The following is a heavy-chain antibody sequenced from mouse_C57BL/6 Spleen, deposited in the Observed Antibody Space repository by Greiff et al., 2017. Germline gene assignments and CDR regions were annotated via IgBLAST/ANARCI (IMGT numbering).Heavy chain of an antibody. Sequence: VQLQQPGAELVMPGASVKLSCKASGYTFTSYWMHWVKQRPGQGLEWIGEIDPSDSYTNYNQKFKGKSTLTVDKSSSTAYMQLSSLTSEDSAVYYVASSGPYNGSSYVLSWFAYWGQGTLVTVSA. CDR1: GYTFTSYW. V-gene: IGHV1-69*01. J-gene: IGHJ3*01. CDR2: IDPSDSYT. CDR3: ASSGPYNGSSYVLSWFAY. D-gene: IGHD1-1*01.